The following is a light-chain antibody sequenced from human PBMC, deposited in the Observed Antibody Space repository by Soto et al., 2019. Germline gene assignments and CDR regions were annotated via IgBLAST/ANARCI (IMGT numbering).Light chain of an antibody. Sequence: QSALTQPASVSGSPGQSITISCTGTSSDVGGYNYVSWYQQHPGKAPKLMIFEVSNRPSGVSNRFSGSKSDNTASLTISGLQAEDAADYYCTSYTSISTYVFGTGTKVTVL. CDR3: TSYTSISTYV. CDR1: SSDVGGYNY. V-gene: IGLV2-14*01. CDR2: EVS. J-gene: IGLJ1*01.